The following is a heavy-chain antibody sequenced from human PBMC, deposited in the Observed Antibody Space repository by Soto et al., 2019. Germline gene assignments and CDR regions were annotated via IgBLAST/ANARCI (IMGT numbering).Heavy chain of an antibody. D-gene: IGHD3-10*01. V-gene: IGHV3-53*01. CDR2: IYSGGST. CDR3: ARGKYYYLFDI. Sequence: EVQLVESGGGLIQPGGSLRLSCAASGFTVSSNYMNWVRQAPGKGLEWVSIIYSGGSTYYPDSVKGRSTISRDNSKNTLYLQMNSLRAEDTAVYYCARGKYYYLFDIWGQGTMVTVSS. J-gene: IGHJ3*02. CDR1: GFTVSSNY.